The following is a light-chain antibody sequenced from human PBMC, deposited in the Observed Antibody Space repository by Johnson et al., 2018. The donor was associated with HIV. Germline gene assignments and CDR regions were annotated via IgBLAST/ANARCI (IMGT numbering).Light chain of an antibody. CDR3: GTWDSSLSVGV. CDR2: ENN. J-gene: IGLJ1*01. Sequence: QSVLTQPPSVSAAPGQKVTISCSGSTSNIGNNYVSWYQQLPGTAPKLLIYENNKRPSGIPDRFSGSKSGTSATLGITGLQNGDEADYYCGTWDSSLSVGVFGTGTKVTVL. V-gene: IGLV1-51*02. CDR1: TSNIGNNY.